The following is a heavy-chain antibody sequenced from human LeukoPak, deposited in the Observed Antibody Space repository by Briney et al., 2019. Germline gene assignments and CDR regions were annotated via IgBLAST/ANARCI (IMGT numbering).Heavy chain of an antibody. V-gene: IGHV4-39*01. CDR3: ARRGKWLVRDAFDI. D-gene: IGHD6-19*01. CDR2: IYYSGST. J-gene: IGHJ3*02. Sequence: PSETLSLTCIVSGGSIGSSRYYWCWIRQPPGKGLEWIGSIYYSGSTYYNPSLKSRVTISVDTSKNQFSLRLSSVTAADTAVYYCARRGKWLVRDAFDIWGPGTMVTVSS. CDR1: GGSIGSSRYY.